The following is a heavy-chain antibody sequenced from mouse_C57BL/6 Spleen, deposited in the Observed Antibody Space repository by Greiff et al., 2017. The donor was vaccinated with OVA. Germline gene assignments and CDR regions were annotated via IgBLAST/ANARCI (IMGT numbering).Heavy chain of an antibody. CDR1: GFTFSNYW. J-gene: IGHJ1*03. D-gene: IGHD1-1*01. CDR3: TGPLYYYGSSRYWYFDV. Sequence: EVKVEESGGGLVQPGGSMKLSCVASGFTFSNYWMNWVRQSPEKGLEWVAQIRLKSDNYATHYAESVKGRFTISRDESKSRVYLQMNNLRAEDTGIYYCTGPLYYYGSSRYWYFDVWGTGTTVTVSS. V-gene: IGHV6-3*01. CDR2: IRLKSDNYAT.